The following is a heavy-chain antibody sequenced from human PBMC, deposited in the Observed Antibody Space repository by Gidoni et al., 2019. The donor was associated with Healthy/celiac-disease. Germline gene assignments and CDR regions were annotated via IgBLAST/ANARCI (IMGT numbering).Heavy chain of an antibody. Sequence: QLQLQESGPGLVKPSATLSLTCTVSGGSISSSSYYWGWIRQPPGKGLEWIGSIYYSGSTYYNPSLKSRVTISVDTSKNQFSLKLSSVTAADTAVYYCARHHYYDSSGSFDYWGQGTLVTVSS. J-gene: IGHJ4*02. CDR2: IYYSGST. CDR3: ARHHYYDSSGSFDY. V-gene: IGHV4-39*01. D-gene: IGHD3-22*01. CDR1: GGSISSSSYY.